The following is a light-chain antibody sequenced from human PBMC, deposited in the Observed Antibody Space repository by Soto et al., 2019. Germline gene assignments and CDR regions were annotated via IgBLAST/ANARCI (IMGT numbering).Light chain of an antibody. CDR1: QGISSN. Sequence: DIRLTQSPSFLSASVGDRVTITCRASQGISSNLAWYQQKPGKAPKLLIYAASTLQSGVPSRFSGSGSGTEFTLTISRLQPEDFATYYCQQFNSYPITFGQGTRLEIK. CDR3: QQFNSYPIT. CDR2: AAS. V-gene: IGKV1-9*01. J-gene: IGKJ5*01.